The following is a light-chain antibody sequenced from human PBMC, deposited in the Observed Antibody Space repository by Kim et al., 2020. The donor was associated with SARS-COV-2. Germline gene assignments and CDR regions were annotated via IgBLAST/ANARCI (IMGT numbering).Light chain of an antibody. Sequence: ASTGDRVTITCRASQDISNSLAWYQQKPGKAPELLIYDAFTVQSGVSPRFSGSRSGTDFTLTISILQSEDFATYYCQQHYIYPLTFGGGTKVDIK. CDR1: QDISNS. V-gene: IGKV1-8*01. CDR3: QQHYIYPLT. J-gene: IGKJ4*01. CDR2: DAF.